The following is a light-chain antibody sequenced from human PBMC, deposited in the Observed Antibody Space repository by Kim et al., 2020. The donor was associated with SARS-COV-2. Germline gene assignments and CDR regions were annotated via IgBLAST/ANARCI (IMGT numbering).Light chain of an antibody. CDR1: QSNNYD. Sequence: ASIQDRVTLTCRASQSNNYDLSWDQHKPGEAPQLLNYGATNLQSRVPSRFSGSGYGTDFDLTFSRLQPEDSSTHFCQETFTTPPTFGQWTKVDIK. CDR2: GAT. CDR3: QETFTTPPT. J-gene: IGKJ1*01. V-gene: IGKV1-39*01.